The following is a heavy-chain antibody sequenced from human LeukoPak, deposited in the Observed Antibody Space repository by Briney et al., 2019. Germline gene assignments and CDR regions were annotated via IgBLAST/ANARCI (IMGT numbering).Heavy chain of an antibody. V-gene: IGHV1-69*13. CDR1: GGTFSSYA. CDR3: ARDHDFWSGYSTNWFDP. CDR2: IIPIFGTA. J-gene: IGHJ5*02. D-gene: IGHD3-3*01. Sequence: APVKVSCKASGGTFSSYAISWVRQAPGQGLEWMGGIIPIFGTANYAQKFQGRVTITADESTSTAYMELSSLRSEDTAVYYCARDHDFWSGYSTNWFDPWGQGTLVTVSS.